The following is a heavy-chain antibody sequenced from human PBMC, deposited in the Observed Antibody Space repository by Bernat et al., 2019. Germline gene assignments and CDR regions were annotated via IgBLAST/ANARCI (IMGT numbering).Heavy chain of an antibody. CDR3: AKVQSRSGTRTYIDY. J-gene: IGHJ4*02. Sequence: EVQLLESGGGLVQPGGSLRLSCAASGFTFDSYGMSWVRQAPGQGPEWVSGISASGGTIYYADSVKGRFTVSRDKSKNTVYMQMNSLGAEDTAVYYCAKVQSRSGTRTYIDYWGQGTLVTVSS. CDR2: ISASGGTI. CDR1: GFTFDSYG. D-gene: IGHD1-26*01. V-gene: IGHV3-23*01.